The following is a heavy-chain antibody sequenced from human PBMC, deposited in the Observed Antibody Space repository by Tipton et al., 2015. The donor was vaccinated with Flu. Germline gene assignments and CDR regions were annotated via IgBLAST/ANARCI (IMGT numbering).Heavy chain of an antibody. CDR1: GYTFTSYG. D-gene: IGHD5-24*01. Sequence: QLVQSGAEVKKPGASVKVSCRASGYTFTSYGISWVRQAPGQGLEWMGWISAYTGNTNYAQRLQGRVTMTTDTSTSTAYMELRSLTSDDTAVYYCAFRATITRYPFDSWGQGTPVTVSS. CDR2: ISAYTGNT. CDR3: AFRATITRYPFDS. V-gene: IGHV1-18*01. J-gene: IGHJ4*02.